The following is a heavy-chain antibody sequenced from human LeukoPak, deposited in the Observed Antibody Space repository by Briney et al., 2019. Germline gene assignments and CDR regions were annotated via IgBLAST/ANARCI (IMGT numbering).Heavy chain of an antibody. Sequence: GGSLRLSCAASGYTFTGYYMHWVRQAPRQGLEWMGWINPNSGGTNYAQKFQGRVTMTRDTSISTAYMELSRLRSDDTAVYYCARETPGIAAAGWFDPWGQGTLVTVSS. V-gene: IGHV1-2*02. D-gene: IGHD6-13*01. CDR1: GYTFTGYY. CDR2: INPNSGGT. J-gene: IGHJ5*02. CDR3: ARETPGIAAAGWFDP.